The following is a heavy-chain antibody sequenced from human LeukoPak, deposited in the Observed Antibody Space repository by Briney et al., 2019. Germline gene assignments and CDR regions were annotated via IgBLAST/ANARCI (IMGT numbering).Heavy chain of an antibody. Sequence: PGGSLRLSCAASGFTFSNYWMSWVRQAPGKGLEWVAVIAYDGSKQYYGDPLKGRFTISRDNSKNTLYLQMKSLRAEDTAVYYCAKGGGYEAQYYYYYLDVWGKGTTVTISS. J-gene: IGHJ6*03. CDR3: AKGGGYEAQYYYYYLDV. D-gene: IGHD5-12*01. V-gene: IGHV3-30*18. CDR1: GFTFSNYW. CDR2: IAYDGSKQ.